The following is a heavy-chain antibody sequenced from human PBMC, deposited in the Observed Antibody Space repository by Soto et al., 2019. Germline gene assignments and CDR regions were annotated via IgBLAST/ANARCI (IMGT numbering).Heavy chain of an antibody. D-gene: IGHD1-26*01. CDR2: ISYDGSNK. J-gene: IGHJ4*02. CDR1: GFTFSSYA. Sequence: GGSLRLSCAPSGFTFSSYAMHWVRQAPGKGLEWVAVISYDGSNKYYADSVKGRFTISRDNSKNTLHLQMNSLRAEDTAIYYCARDVKGGSECQVGYWGPRLLVTV. CDR3: ARDVKGGSECQVGY. V-gene: IGHV3-30*01.